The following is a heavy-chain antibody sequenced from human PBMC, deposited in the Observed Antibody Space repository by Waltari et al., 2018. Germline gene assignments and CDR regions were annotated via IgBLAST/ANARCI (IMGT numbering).Heavy chain of an antibody. CDR2: CEPEEGDT. CDR3: ATDRDYDP. CDR1: GYTLTELS. V-gene: IGHV1-24*01. J-gene: IGHJ5*02. Sequence: QVQLVQSGAEVKKPGASVKVSCKVSGYTLTELSMHWVRQAPGKGLEWMGGCEPEEGDTSYAQKFQGRVTRTDDTSTDTAYMELSSLRSEDTAVYYCATDRDYDPWGQGTLVTVSS. D-gene: IGHD4-17*01.